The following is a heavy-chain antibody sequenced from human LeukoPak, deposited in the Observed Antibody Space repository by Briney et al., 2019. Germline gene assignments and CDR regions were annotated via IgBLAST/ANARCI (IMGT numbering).Heavy chain of an antibody. Sequence: LRLSCAASGFTFSDYYMSWIRQAPGKGLEWVGYIYYSGSTYYNPSLKSRVTISVDTSKNQFSLKLSSVTAADTAVYYCARDRNGDVFFDYWGQGTLVTVSS. V-gene: IGHV4-30-4*08. D-gene: IGHD4-17*01. CDR1: GFTFSDYY. CDR2: IYYSGST. J-gene: IGHJ4*02. CDR3: ARDRNGDVFFDY.